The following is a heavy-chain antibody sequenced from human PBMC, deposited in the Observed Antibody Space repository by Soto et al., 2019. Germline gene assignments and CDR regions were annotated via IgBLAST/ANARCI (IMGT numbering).Heavy chain of an antibody. CDR3: ARDKIPGLFDY. D-gene: IGHD2-21*01. Sequence: QVQLQQWGAGLLKPSETLSLTCAVYGGSFSGYYWTWIRQPPGTGLEWIGEINHSGSTNYNPSFKSRFTISVDTSKNQFCLKLTSVTAAATAVYYCARDKIPGLFDYWGQGTLVTVSS. CDR2: INHSGST. J-gene: IGHJ4*02. CDR1: GGSFSGYY. V-gene: IGHV4-34*01.